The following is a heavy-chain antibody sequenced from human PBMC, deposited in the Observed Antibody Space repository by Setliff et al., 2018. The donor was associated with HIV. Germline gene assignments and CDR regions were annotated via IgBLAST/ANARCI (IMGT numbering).Heavy chain of an antibody. V-gene: IGHV1-8*01. CDR3: ARGHLDYDYWEDILGNWFDP. CDR2: MSPKNNGS. Sequence: ASVKVSCKASGYTFSTYDFNWVRQAAGQGLEWMGWMSPKNNGSGYAQKFQGRVTMTSNTFIGTAYMELNSLTSDDTAVYYCARGHLDYDYWEDILGNWFDPWGQGTLVTVSS. J-gene: IGHJ5*02. D-gene: IGHD3-3*01. CDR1: GYTFSTYD.